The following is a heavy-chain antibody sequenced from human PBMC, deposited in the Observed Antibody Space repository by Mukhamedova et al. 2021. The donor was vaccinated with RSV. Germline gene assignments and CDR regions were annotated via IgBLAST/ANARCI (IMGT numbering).Heavy chain of an antibody. Sequence: GLEWMGGIIPIFGTANYAQKFQGRVTITADESTSTAYMELSSLRSEDTAVYYCARDHVFNYDFWSGYSDYWGQGTLVTVSS. CDR3: ARDHVFNYDFWSGYSDY. D-gene: IGHD3-3*01. J-gene: IGHJ4*02. V-gene: IGHV1-69*01. CDR2: IIPIFGTA.